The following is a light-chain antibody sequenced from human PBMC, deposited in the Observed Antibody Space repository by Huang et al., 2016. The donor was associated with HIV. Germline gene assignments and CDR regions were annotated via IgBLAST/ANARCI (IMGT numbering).Light chain of an antibody. CDR2: DAA. J-gene: IGKJ2*01. Sequence: EIVMTQSPATLSVSPGERATLSCRASQSVSSNLAWYQQRPGQAPRLLIYDAATRATGIPARFSGSGSGTEFTLTIGSLQSEDFVVYYCQQYNNWPRTFGQGTELEIK. CDR1: QSVSSN. V-gene: IGKV3-15*01. CDR3: QQYNNWPRT.